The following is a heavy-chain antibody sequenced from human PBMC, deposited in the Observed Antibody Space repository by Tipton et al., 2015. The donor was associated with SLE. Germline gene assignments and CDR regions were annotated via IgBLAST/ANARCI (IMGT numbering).Heavy chain of an antibody. Sequence: TLSLTCTVSGDSISSGRHYWSWIRQPAGKGLEWIGHIYENGGTNYNPSLRSRVTMSVDTSKNQFSLDLTSPTAADTAVYYCARHLCPNGVCPFVYWGQGILVPVSS. J-gene: IGHJ4*02. V-gene: IGHV4-61*09. CDR3: ARHLCPNGVCPFVY. D-gene: IGHD2-8*01. CDR1: GDSISSGRHY. CDR2: IYENGGT.